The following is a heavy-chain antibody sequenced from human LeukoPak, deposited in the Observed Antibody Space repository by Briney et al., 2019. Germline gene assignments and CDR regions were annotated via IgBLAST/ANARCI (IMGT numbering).Heavy chain of an antibody. V-gene: IGHV3-23*01. CDR2: ISGSGGTT. J-gene: IGHJ4*02. CDR1: GFTFSSYA. D-gene: IGHD3-16*01. Sequence: GGSLRLSCAASGFTFSSYAMNWVRQAPGKGLEWVSVISGSGGTTYYADSVKGRFTISRDNSKNMLYLQMNSLRAEDTAVYYCAKRVGGVNNFDYWGQGTLVIVSS. CDR3: AKRVGGVNNFDY.